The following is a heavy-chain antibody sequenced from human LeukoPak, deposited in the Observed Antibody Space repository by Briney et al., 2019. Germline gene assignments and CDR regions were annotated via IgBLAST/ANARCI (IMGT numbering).Heavy chain of an antibody. J-gene: IGHJ4*02. CDR2: IVLGSGNT. CDR3: ARGEGYFDY. V-gene: IGHV1-58*02. Sequence: SVKVSCKASGFTFHTSAMQWVRQARGQRLEWIGWIVLGSGNTVYSHKFHDRVIITRDMSTSTVYMELDSLGSEDTAVYYCARGEGYFDYWGQGTLVTVSS. CDR1: GFTFHTSA.